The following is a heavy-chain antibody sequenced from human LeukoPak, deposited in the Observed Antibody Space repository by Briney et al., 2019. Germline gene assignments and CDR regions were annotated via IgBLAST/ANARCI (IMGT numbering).Heavy chain of an antibody. CDR1: GFTFSSYS. CDR2: ISSSSSYI. Sequence: GGSLRLSCAASGFTFSSYSMNWVRQAPGKGLEWVSSISSSSSYIYYADSVKGRFTISRDNAKNSLYLQMNSLRAEDTSVNYCARDLSGTVEMATIDAYDIWGQGTMVTVSS. V-gene: IGHV3-21*01. D-gene: IGHD5-24*01. J-gene: IGHJ3*02. CDR3: ARDLSGTVEMATIDAYDI.